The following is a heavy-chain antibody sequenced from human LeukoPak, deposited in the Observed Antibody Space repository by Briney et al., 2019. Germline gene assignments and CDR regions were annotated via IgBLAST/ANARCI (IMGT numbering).Heavy chain of an antibody. CDR3: AELGITMIGGV. V-gene: IGHV3-23*01. CDR2: ITGSGGAT. CDR1: GFTFSSYA. D-gene: IGHD3-10*02. Sequence: GGSLRLSCAASGFTFSSYAMSWVRQAPGKGLEWVSGITGSGGATYYADSVKGRFTISRDNSKNTLYLQMNSLRAEDTAVYYCAELGITMIGGVWGKGTTVTISS. J-gene: IGHJ6*04.